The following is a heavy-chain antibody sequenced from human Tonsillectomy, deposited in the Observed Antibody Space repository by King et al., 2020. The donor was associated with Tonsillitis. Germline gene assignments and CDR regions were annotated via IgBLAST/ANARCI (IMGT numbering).Heavy chain of an antibody. CDR1: GGSISDYY. CDR3: AIMEGDWFDP. Sequence: QLQESGPGLVKPSETLSLTCTVSGGSISDYYWSWIRQPAGKGLEWIGRIHTSGGTSSNPSLKSRLTMSFDTSKNQVSLKLTSVTAADTAVYYCAIMEGDWFDPWGQGMLVTVSS. CDR2: IHTSGGT. V-gene: IGHV4-4*07. J-gene: IGHJ5*02. D-gene: IGHD2-8*01.